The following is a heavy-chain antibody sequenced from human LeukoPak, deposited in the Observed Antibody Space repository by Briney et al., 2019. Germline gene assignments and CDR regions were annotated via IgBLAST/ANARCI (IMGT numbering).Heavy chain of an antibody. J-gene: IGHJ4*02. V-gene: IGHV3-9*01. Sequence: PGRSLRLSCAASGLTFDDWAMQGVRQAPGKGLGCVSSISWNSGTIGYADSVKGRFTISRDNAKNSLYLQMNSLRPEGTALYYCTKGVDLTWGSIDYWGEGILVTVSS. D-gene: IGHD7-27*01. CDR2: ISWNSGTI. CDR1: GLTFDDWA. CDR3: TKGVDLTWGSIDY.